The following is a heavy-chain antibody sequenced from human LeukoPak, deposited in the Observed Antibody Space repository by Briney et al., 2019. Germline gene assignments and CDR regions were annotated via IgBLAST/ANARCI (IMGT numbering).Heavy chain of an antibody. CDR3: ARGHYQIEL. Sequence: GGSLRFSCAASGFTFSSYWMSWVRQAPGKGLEWVATIKLDGSEKYYVGSVKGRFTISRDNVRNSLFLQMNSLRTEDTSVYYCARGHYQIELWGQGTLVTVSS. CDR1: GFTFSSYW. D-gene: IGHD3-10*01. V-gene: IGHV3-7*01. J-gene: IGHJ4*02. CDR2: IKLDGSEK.